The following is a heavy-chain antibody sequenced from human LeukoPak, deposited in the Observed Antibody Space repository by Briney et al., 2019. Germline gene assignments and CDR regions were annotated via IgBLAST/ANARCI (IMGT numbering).Heavy chain of an antibody. V-gene: IGHV1-8*01. Sequence: ASVNVSCKASGYTFTIYDINWVRQATGQGLEWMGWMNPNSGNTGYAQKFQGRVTMTRNTSISTAYMELSSLRPEDTAVYYCARGWGDWNQTTYYYYGMDVWGQGTTVTVSS. J-gene: IGHJ6*02. CDR2: MNPNSGNT. D-gene: IGHD1-1*01. CDR3: ARGWGDWNQTTYYYYGMDV. CDR1: GYTFTIYD.